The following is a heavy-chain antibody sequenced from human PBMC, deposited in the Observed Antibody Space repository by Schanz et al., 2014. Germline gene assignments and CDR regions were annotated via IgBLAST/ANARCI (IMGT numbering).Heavy chain of an antibody. CDR2: ISEGSGTI. D-gene: IGHD6-19*01. J-gene: IGHJ3*01. CDR1: GFTLTSYA. Sequence: EVQVVESGGGLVQPGGSLRLSCEASGFTLTSYALTWVRQAPGKGLEWVSYISEGSGTIYYADSVKGRFTISRDNAKSFLYLQMDHLRVEDPAAYYRAGAAVGFNGDAFDLGGRGTMVIVSS. V-gene: IGHV3-48*01. CDR3: AGAAVGFNGDAFDL.